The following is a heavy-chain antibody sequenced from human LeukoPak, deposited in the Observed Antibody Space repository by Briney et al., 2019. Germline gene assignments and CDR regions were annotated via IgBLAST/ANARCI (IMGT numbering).Heavy chain of an antibody. CDR3: ARRPGGYYDSSGFRWYYFDY. D-gene: IGHD3-22*01. CDR1: GYTFTGYY. Sequence: ASVKVSCKASGYTFTGYYMYWVRQAPGQGLEWMGWINPNSGDTNYAQKFQGRVTMTRDTSISTAYMELSRLRSDDTAVYYCARRPGGYYDSSGFRWYYFDYWGQGTLVTVSS. V-gene: IGHV1-2*02. J-gene: IGHJ4*02. CDR2: INPNSGDT.